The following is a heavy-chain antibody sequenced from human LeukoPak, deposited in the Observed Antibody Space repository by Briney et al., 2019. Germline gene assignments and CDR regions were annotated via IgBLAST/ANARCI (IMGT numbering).Heavy chain of an antibody. V-gene: IGHV4-61*02. Sequence: SETLSLTCTVSGGSISSGSYYWSWIRQPAGKGLEWIGRIYTSGSTNYNPSLKSRVTISVDTSKNQFSLKLSSVTAADTAVYYCASGITIFGVALRNFDYWGQGTLVTVSS. D-gene: IGHD3-3*01. CDR3: ASGITIFGVALRNFDY. J-gene: IGHJ4*02. CDR2: IYTSGST. CDR1: GGSISSGSYY.